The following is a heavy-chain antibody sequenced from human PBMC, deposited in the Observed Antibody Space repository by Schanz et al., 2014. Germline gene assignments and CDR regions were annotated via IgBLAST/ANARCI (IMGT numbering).Heavy chain of an antibody. CDR3: AGTYCSSTSCYTGYYYMDV. D-gene: IGHD2-2*02. CDR1: GGTFSSYT. V-gene: IGHV1-69*02. J-gene: IGHJ6*03. Sequence: QVQLVQSGAEVKKPGSSVKVSCTASGGTFSSYTISWIRQAPGQGLEWMGRIIPSLGLAKYEQKFQDKVTITADTSTTTAYMELSGLRSEDTAVYYCAGTYCSSTSCYTGYYYMDVWGKGTTVTVSS. CDR2: IIPSLGLA.